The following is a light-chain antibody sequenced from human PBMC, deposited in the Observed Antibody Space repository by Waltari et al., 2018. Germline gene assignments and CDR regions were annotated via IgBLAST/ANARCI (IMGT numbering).Light chain of an antibody. CDR2: AVV. CDR3: SSHAGSDNWGV. V-gene: IGLV2-8*01. J-gene: IGLJ2*01. CDR1: SRDVGAYNY. Sequence: QSALPPPPSASGSPGQSDPISCPGTSRDVGAYNYVPWYQQYPGIAPKLIIYAVVKRPSGVPDRFSGSKSGNTASLTVSGLQAEDEADYYCSSHAGSDNWGVFGGGTKLTVL.